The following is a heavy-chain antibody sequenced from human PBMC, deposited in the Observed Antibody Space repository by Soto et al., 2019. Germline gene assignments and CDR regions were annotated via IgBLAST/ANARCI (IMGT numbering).Heavy chain of an antibody. Sequence: ASGKVSCKASGGTFSSYAISWVRQAPGQGLEWMGGIIPIFGTANYAQKFQGRVTITADESTSTAYMELSSLRSEDTAVYYCAREMGAIKLDYWGQGTLVTVSS. V-gene: IGHV1-69*13. CDR1: GGTFSSYA. CDR2: IIPIFGTA. CDR3: AREMGAIKLDY. J-gene: IGHJ4*02. D-gene: IGHD1-26*01.